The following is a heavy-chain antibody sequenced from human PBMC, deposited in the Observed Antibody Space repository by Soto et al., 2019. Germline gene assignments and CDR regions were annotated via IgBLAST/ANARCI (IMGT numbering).Heavy chain of an antibody. Sequence: EVQLVESGGGLVQPGGSLRLSCAASGFSFSNYAMDWVRQAPGKGLEWVTYISGSSSNIRYADSVKGRFTISRANAKSSVYLQINSLRADDTAVYYCARDPARGSDWARYLDLWGRGTLVTVSS. CDR1: GFSFSNYA. D-gene: IGHD1-26*01. CDR3: ARDPARGSDWARYLDL. CDR2: ISGSSSNI. J-gene: IGHJ2*01. V-gene: IGHV3-48*01.